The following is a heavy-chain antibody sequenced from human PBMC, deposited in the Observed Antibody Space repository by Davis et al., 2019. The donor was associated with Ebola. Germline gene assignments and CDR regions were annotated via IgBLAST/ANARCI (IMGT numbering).Heavy chain of an antibody. Sequence: MPSETLSLTCTVPGGSISSSSYYWGWIRQPPGKGLEWIGGIYYRGSTYYNPSLKSRVTISVETSKNQFSRKLSSVTAADTAVYYCARHFRGLSRWGQGTLVTVSS. CDR3: ARHFRGLSR. CDR1: GGSISSSSYY. V-gene: IGHV4-39*01. D-gene: IGHD3-10*01. CDR2: IYYRGST. J-gene: IGHJ4*02.